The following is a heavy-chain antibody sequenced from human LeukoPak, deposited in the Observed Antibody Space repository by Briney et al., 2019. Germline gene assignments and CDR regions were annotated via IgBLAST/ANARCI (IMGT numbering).Heavy chain of an antibody. Sequence: GRSLRLSCAASGFTFSSYGMHWVRQAPGKGLEWVAVISYDGSNKYYADSVKGRFTISRDNPKNTLYLQMNSLRAEDTAVYYCAKDSGRYYDFWSGYYHFDYWGQGTLVTVSS. CDR3: AKDSGRYYDFWSGYYHFDY. J-gene: IGHJ4*02. CDR2: ISYDGSNK. D-gene: IGHD3-3*01. CDR1: GFTFSSYG. V-gene: IGHV3-30*18.